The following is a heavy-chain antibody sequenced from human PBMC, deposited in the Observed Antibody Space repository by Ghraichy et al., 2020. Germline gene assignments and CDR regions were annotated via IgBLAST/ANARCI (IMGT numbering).Heavy chain of an antibody. CDR2: LSAYNGNT. CDR1: GYTFTSYG. D-gene: IGHD4-17*01. J-gene: IGHJ3*02. CDR3: AREPTSVTTFPDAFDI. Sequence: ASVKVSCKASGYTFTSYGISWVRQAPGQGLEWMGWLSAYNGNTNYAQKLLGRVTMTTDTSTSTAYMELRSLRSDDTAVYYCAREPTSVTTFPDAFDIWGQGTMVTVTS. V-gene: IGHV1-18*04.